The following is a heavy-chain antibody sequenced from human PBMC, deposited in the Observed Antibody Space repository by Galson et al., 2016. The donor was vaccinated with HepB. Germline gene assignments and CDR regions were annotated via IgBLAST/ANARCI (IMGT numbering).Heavy chain of an antibody. Sequence: SLRLSCEASGFTFGAFALTWVRQAPGKGLEWVSGISGSHSAYYADSVKGRFTVSRDNLRNTLYLQMNTLTVEDTAVYYCAKVDCGDCLTGFGPWGQGTLVSVSS. J-gene: IGHJ5*02. CDR1: GFTFGAFA. CDR3: AKVDCGDCLTGFGP. CDR2: ISGSHSA. V-gene: IGHV3-23*01. D-gene: IGHD2-21*02.